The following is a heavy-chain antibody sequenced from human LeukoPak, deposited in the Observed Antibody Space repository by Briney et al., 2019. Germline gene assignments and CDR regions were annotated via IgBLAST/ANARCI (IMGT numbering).Heavy chain of an antibody. Sequence: PSGGSLRLSCAASGFTFSSYSMNWVRQAPGKGLEWVSYISSSSSTIYYADSVKGRFTISRDNAKNSLYLQMNSLRAEDTAVYYCARDNTGRAFDIWGQGTMVTVSS. CDR1: GFTFSSYS. CDR3: ARDNTGRAFDI. CDR2: ISSSSSTI. V-gene: IGHV3-48*04. J-gene: IGHJ3*02. D-gene: IGHD5-18*01.